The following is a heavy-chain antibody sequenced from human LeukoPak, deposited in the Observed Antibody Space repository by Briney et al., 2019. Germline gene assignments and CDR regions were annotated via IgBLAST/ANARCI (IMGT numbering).Heavy chain of an antibody. CDR3: ARHDNDDDFDY. V-gene: IGHV1-3*01. J-gene: IGHJ4*02. CDR1: GYTFTSYA. Sequence: VASVKVSCKASGYTFTSYAMHWVRQAPGQRLEWMGWINAGNGNTKYSQKFQGRVTITRDTSASTAYMELSSLRSEDTAVYYCARHDNDDDFDYWGQGTLVTVSS. CDR2: INAGNGNT. D-gene: IGHD3-16*01.